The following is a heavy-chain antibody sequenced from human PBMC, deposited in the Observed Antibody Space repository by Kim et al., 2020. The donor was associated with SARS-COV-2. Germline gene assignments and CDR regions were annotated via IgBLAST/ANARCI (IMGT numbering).Heavy chain of an antibody. CDR1: GYTFSNFF. J-gene: IGHJ6*02. Sequence: ASVKVSCKTSGYTFSNFFMNWVRQAPGQGLEWVGRINPTTGDTKFAQKFQGRVTMARDTSISTAYMELTNLKSDDTAVYYCAIGREVKFVLDSTMDVWGQGTTVTLSS. V-gene: IGHV1-2*06. CDR3: AIGREVKFVLDSTMDV. CDR2: INPTTGDT. D-gene: IGHD2-15*01.